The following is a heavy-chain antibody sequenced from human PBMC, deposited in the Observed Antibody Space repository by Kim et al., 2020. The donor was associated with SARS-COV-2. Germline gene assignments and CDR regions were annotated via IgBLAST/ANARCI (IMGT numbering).Heavy chain of an antibody. CDR3: AKDLHRNYYYDSPNKGGGFDP. V-gene: IGHV3-33*06. CDR1: GFTFSSYG. CDR2: IWYDGSNK. J-gene: IGHJ5*01. D-gene: IGHD3-22*01. Sequence: GGSLRLSCAASGFTFSSYGMHWVRQAPGKGLEWVAVIWYDGSNKYYADSVKGRFTISRDNSKNTLYLQMNSLRAEDTAVYYCAKDLHRNYYYDSPNKGGGFDPWGQGALVTVSS.